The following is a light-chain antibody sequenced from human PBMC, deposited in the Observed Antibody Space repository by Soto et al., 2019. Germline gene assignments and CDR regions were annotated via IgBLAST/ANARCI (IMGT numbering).Light chain of an antibody. CDR3: QQRHNWPIT. CDR1: QTVLSN. CDR2: GAS. V-gene: IGKV3-15*01. J-gene: IGKJ5*01. Sequence: EMVMTQSPATLSVSPGERATLSCRASQTVLSNLAWYQQKPGQAPRLLIYGASTRATGIPARFSGSGSGTDFTLTISSLEPADFGVYYCQQRHNWPITFGQGTRLEIK.